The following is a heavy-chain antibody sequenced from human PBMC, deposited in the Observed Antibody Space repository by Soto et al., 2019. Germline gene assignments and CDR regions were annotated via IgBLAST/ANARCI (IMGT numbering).Heavy chain of an antibody. Sequence: SETLSLTCAVSGGSISSSNWWSWVRQPPGKGLEWIGEIYHSGSTNYNPSLKSRVTISVDKSKNQFSLKLSSVTAADTAVYYCARTTTKYYYDSSGYYNWGQGALVTVSS. CDR2: IYHSGST. V-gene: IGHV4-4*02. J-gene: IGHJ4*02. CDR3: ARTTTKYYYDSSGYYN. D-gene: IGHD3-22*01. CDR1: GGSISSSNW.